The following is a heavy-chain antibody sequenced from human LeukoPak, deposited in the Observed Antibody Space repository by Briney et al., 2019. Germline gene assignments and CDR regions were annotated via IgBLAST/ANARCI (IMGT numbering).Heavy chain of an antibody. V-gene: IGHV3-21*01. Sequence: GGSLRLSCAASRFTFSNYWMSWVRQPPGRGLEWVSSINSGTGYISYADSVKGRFTISRDNGKSSLFLQMNSLRAEDTAVYYCARKPAARPIDYWGQGTLVTVSS. CDR2: INSGTGYI. CDR1: RFTFSNYW. J-gene: IGHJ4*02. CDR3: ARKPAARPIDY. D-gene: IGHD6-6*01.